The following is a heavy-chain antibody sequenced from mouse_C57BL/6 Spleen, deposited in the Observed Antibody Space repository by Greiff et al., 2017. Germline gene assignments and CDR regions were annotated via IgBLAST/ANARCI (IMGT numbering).Heavy chain of an antibody. V-gene: IGHV2-9-1*01. CDR2: IWTGGGT. Sequence: QVQLKQSGPGLVAPSQSLSISCTVSGFSLTSYAISWVRQPPGKGLEWLGVIWTGGGTNYNSALKSRLSICKDNSKSQVVLKMNSLQTDDTARYYCARSVYGSSSLYAMDYWGQGTSVTVSS. J-gene: IGHJ4*01. D-gene: IGHD1-1*01. CDR3: ARSVYGSSSLYAMDY. CDR1: GFSLTSYA.